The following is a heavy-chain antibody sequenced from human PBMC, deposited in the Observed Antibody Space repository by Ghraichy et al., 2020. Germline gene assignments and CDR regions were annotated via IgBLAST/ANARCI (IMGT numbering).Heavy chain of an antibody. Sequence: GESLNISCAASGFTFSSYAMSWVRQAPGKGLEWVSAISGSGGSTYYADSVKGRFTISRDNSKNTLYLQMNSLRAEDTAVYYCAKDGAHGGHDYWGQGTLVTVSS. CDR2: ISGSGGST. CDR1: GFTFSSYA. CDR3: AKDGAHGGHDY. V-gene: IGHV3-23*01. J-gene: IGHJ4*02. D-gene: IGHD2-15*01.